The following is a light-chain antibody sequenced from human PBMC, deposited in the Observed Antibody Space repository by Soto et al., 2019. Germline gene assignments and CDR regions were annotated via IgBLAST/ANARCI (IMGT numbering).Light chain of an antibody. V-gene: IGKV3-20*01. J-gene: IGKJ1*01. CDR3: QQYGNLPWT. Sequence: EIVLTQSPGTLSLSPGERATLSCRASQSVSSDYLGWYQQKPGQAPRLLIYGASSRATGIPDSFSGSGSGTDFTLTISRLEPEDFAVYYCQQYGNLPWTFGQGTKVEIK. CDR2: GAS. CDR1: QSVSSDY.